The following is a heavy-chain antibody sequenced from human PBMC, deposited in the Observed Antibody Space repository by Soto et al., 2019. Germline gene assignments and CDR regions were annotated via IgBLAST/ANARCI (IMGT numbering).Heavy chain of an antibody. CDR1: GYTFTSYA. V-gene: IGHV1-3*01. CDR3: ARARITGTTWGAHFDY. Sequence: ASVKVSCKASGYTFTSYAMHWVRQAPGQRLEWMGWINAGNGNTKYSQKFQGRVTITRDTSASTAYMELSSLRSEDTAVYYCARARITGTTWGAHFDYWGQGTLVTVSS. D-gene: IGHD1-7*01. CDR2: INAGNGNT. J-gene: IGHJ4*02.